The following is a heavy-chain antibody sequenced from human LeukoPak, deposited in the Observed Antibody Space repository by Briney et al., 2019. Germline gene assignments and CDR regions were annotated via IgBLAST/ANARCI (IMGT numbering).Heavy chain of an antibody. Sequence: SETLSLTCTVSGGSISSGGYYWSWIRQPPGKGLEWIGYIYHSGSTYYNPSLKSRVTISVDRSKNQFSLKLSSVTAADTAVYYCARDWNYYDSSGYGRNYYYMDVWGKGTTVTVSS. CDR1: GGSISSGGYY. J-gene: IGHJ6*03. CDR2: IYHSGST. CDR3: ARDWNYYDSSGYGRNYYYMDV. D-gene: IGHD3-22*01. V-gene: IGHV4-30-2*01.